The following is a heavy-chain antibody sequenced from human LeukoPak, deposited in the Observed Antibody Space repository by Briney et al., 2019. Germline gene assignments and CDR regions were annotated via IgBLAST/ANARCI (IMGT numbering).Heavy chain of an antibody. D-gene: IGHD3-9*01. Sequence: GGSLRLSCAGSGFSFSTYVLSWVRQAPGKGLEWVSSLSHSGGSAYYTDSVKGRFTISRDNSKDTLYLHMNSLRVGDTAVYFCAKLGFLTGSFDSWGQGTLVSVSS. V-gene: IGHV3-23*01. CDR2: LSHSGGSA. J-gene: IGHJ4*02. CDR3: AKLGFLTGSFDS. CDR1: GFSFSTYV.